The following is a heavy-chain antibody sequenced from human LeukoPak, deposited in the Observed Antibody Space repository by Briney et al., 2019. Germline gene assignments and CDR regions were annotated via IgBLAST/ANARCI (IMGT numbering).Heavy chain of an antibody. Sequence: SETLSLTCTVSGGSISSSSYYWGWIRQPPGKGLEWIGSIYYSGSTYYNPSLKSRVTISVDTSKNQFSLKLSSVTAADTAVYYCARRRSYGPIDPWGQGTLVTVSS. CDR2: IYYSGST. J-gene: IGHJ5*02. CDR1: GGSISSSSYY. D-gene: IGHD5-18*01. V-gene: IGHV4-39*01. CDR3: ARRRSYGPIDP.